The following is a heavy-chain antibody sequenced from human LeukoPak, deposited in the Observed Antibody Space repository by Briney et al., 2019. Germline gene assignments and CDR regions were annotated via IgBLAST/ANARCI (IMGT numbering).Heavy chain of an antibody. CDR3: ATLACSSTSCPYCTNGVCYSYMDV. D-gene: IGHD2-8*01. CDR2: FDPEDGET. Sequence: GASVKVSCKVSGYTLTELSMHWVRQAPGKGLGWMGGFDPEDGETIYAQKFQGRVTMTEDTSTDTAYMELSSLRSEDTAVYYCATLACSSTSCPYCTNGVCYSYMDVWGKGTTVTVSS. J-gene: IGHJ6*03. CDR1: GYTLTELS. V-gene: IGHV1-24*01.